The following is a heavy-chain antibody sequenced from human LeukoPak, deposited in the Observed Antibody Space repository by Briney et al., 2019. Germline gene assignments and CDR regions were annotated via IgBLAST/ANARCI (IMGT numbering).Heavy chain of an antibody. V-gene: IGHV3-21*01. CDR3: ARDAGITGTTEFDY. CDR2: ISSTSGYI. D-gene: IGHD1-7*01. Sequence: GGSLRLSCAASGFSFNTYSMDWVRQAPGKGLEWVSSISSTSGYIYYADSVKGRFTISRDNAKNSLYLQMNSLRAEDTAIYYCARDAGITGTTEFDYWGQGTLVTVSS. J-gene: IGHJ4*02. CDR1: GFSFNTYS.